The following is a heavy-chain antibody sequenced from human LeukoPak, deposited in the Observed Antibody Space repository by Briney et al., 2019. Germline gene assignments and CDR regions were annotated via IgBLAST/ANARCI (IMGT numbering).Heavy chain of an antibody. J-gene: IGHJ4*02. CDR3: ARDYYYDSSGYWDYYFDY. V-gene: IGHV3-48*01. CDR1: AFTFSAYS. Sequence: GGSLRFSCAASAFTFSAYSMNWVRQAPGKGLEWLSYIWGTSSTIYYADSVKGRFTISRDNSKNTLYLEMNSLRAEDTAVYYCARDYYYDSSGYWDYYFDYWGQGTLVSVSS. D-gene: IGHD3-22*01. CDR2: IWGTSSTI.